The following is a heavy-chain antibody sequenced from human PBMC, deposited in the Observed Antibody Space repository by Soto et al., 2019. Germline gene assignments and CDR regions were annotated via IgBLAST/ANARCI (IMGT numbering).Heavy chain of an antibody. CDR1: GFTVSSNY. D-gene: IGHD3-3*01. CDR2: IYSGGST. CDR3: AIRAPFWSGYYSGPHDAFDI. V-gene: IGHV3-66*04. J-gene: IGHJ3*02. Sequence: PGGSQRLSCTASGFTVSSNYMSWVRQAPGKGLEWVSVIYSGGSTYYADSVKGRFTISRDNSKNTLYLQTNSLRAEDTAVYYCAIRAPFWSGYYSGPHDAFDIWGQGTMVTVSS.